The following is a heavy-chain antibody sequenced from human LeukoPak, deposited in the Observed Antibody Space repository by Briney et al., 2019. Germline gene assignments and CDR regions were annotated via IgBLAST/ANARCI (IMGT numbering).Heavy chain of an antibody. J-gene: IGHJ4*02. CDR3: ATFTERANYHYTANL. CDR2: INSDGSST. V-gene: IGHV3-74*01. CDR1: KVNFSKYW. D-gene: IGHD3-16*02. Sequence: GRSLPLSYPASKVNFSKYWMQGDRQAPGGGLVLNKRINSDGSSTNYADSVKGRFTISRDNSKNTLYLQMNSLRAEDTAVYYCATFTERANYHYTANLWGQGTLVIVS.